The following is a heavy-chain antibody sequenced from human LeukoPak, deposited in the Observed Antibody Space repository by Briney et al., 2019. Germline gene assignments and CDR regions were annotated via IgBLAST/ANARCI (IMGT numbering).Heavy chain of an antibody. V-gene: IGHV3-30*02. CDR1: GFTFSSYG. Sequence: GGSLRLSCAASGFTFSSYGMHWVRQAPGKGLEWVAFIRYDGSNKYYADSVKGRFTISRDNSKNTLYLQMNSLRAEDTAVYYCAKDLQAHIVVVPAAESAFDIWGQGTMVTVSS. D-gene: IGHD2-2*01. CDR2: IRYDGSNK. CDR3: AKDLQAHIVVVPAAESAFDI. J-gene: IGHJ3*02.